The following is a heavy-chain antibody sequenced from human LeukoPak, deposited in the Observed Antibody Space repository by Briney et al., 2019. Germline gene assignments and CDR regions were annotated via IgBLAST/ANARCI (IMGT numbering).Heavy chain of an antibody. CDR2: IKQDGSEK. CDR1: GFTFSSYA. CDR3: AREKETLSSITMVRGLIRRHYYMDV. J-gene: IGHJ6*03. V-gene: IGHV3-7*01. D-gene: IGHD3-10*01. Sequence: SGGSLRLSCAASGFTFSSYAMSWVRQAPGKGLEWVANIKQDGSEKYYVDSVKGRFTISRDNAKNSLYLQMNSLRAEDTAVYYCAREKETLSSITMVRGLIRRHYYMDVWGKGTTVTISS.